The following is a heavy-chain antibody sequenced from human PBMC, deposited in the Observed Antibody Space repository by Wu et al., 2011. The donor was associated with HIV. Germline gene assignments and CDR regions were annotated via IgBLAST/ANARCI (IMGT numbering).Heavy chain of an antibody. Sequence: QVQLVQSGAEVKKLGASVKVSCKASGYTFTGYYMHWVRQAPGQGLEWMGWINPNSGGTNYAQKFQGRVTMTRDTSISTAYMELSRLRSDDTAVYYCARDRARSSGWYYFDYWGQGTLVTVSS. D-gene: IGHD6-19*01. V-gene: IGHV1-2*02. CDR3: ARDRARSSGWYYFDY. CDR2: INPNSGGT. J-gene: IGHJ4*02. CDR1: GYTFTGYY.